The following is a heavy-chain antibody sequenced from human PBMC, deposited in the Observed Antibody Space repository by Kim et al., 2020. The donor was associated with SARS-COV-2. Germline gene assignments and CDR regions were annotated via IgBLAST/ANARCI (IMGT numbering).Heavy chain of an antibody. CDR2: ISGSGGST. Sequence: GGSLRLSCAASGFTFSSYAMSWVRQAPGKGLEWVSAISGSGGSTYYADSVKGRFTISRDNSKNTLYLQMNSLRAEDTAVYYCAKSPYYDFWSGYWYFDYWGQGTLVTVSS. CDR1: GFTFSSYA. CDR3: AKSPYYDFWSGYWYFDY. V-gene: IGHV3-23*01. D-gene: IGHD3-3*01. J-gene: IGHJ4*02.